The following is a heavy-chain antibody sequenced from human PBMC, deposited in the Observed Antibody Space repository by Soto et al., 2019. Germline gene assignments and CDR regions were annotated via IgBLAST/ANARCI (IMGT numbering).Heavy chain of an antibody. V-gene: IGHV4-30-4*01. CDR3: ASTRARWLLADY. Sequence: QVQLQESGPGLVKPSQTLSLTCTVSGGSISSGDYYWSWIRQPPGKGLEWIGYIYYSGSTYYNPSLKSRVTISVDTSKSQFSLRLSSVTAADTAVYYCASTRARWLLADYWGQGTLVTVSS. CDR1: GGSISSGDYY. D-gene: IGHD5-12*01. CDR2: IYYSGST. J-gene: IGHJ4*02.